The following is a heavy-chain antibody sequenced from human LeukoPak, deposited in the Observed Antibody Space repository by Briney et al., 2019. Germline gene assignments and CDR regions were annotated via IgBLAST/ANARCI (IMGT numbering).Heavy chain of an antibody. Sequence: SGPSLVTPTQTLTLTCTFSGISLSTLGVGVGWIRQPPVKALVFLAVINWDDDKRYSPSLKSRLTITKDTSKNQVVLTMTSMDPVDTATYYCAHRQYYYGSWDTGYFNYWGEGTLVTVSS. D-gene: IGHD3-10*01. J-gene: IGHJ4*02. CDR2: INWDDDK. CDR3: AHRQYYYGSWDTGYFNY. V-gene: IGHV2-5*02. CDR1: GISLSTLGVG.